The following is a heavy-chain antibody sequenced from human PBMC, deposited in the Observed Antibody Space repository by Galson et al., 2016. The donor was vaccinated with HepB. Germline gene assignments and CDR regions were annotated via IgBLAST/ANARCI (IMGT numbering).Heavy chain of an antibody. J-gene: IGHJ5*02. CDR1: GGSVSGGSYS. D-gene: IGHD2-2*01. Sequence: SETLSLTCTVSGGSVSGGSYSWSWIRQPPGKGLEWIGYIYYTGSTNYNPSLKSRVTISVDTSKNQFSLNLSSVTAADTAIYYCARQHCSRTTCFWSSLAPWGQGTLVTVSS. CDR3: ARQHCSRTTCFWSSLAP. CDR2: IYYTGST. V-gene: IGHV4-61*01.